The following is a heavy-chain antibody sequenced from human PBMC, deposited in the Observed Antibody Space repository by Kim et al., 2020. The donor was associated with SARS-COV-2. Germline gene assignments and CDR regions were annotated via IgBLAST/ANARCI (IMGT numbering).Heavy chain of an antibody. CDR3: ARGLSGSYYFYYYGMDV. V-gene: IGHV3-48*02. CDR1: GFTFSSYS. D-gene: IGHD1-26*01. Sequence: GGSLRLSCAASGFTFSSYSMNWVRQAPGKGLEWVSYISSSSSTIYYADSVKGRFTISRDNAKNSLYLQMNSLRDEDTAVYYCARGLSGSYYFYYYGMDVWGQGTTVTVSS. CDR2: ISSSSSTI. J-gene: IGHJ6*02.